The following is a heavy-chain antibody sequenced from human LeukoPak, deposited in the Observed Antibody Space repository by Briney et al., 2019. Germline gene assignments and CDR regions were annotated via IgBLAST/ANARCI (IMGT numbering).Heavy chain of an antibody. CDR2: IKEDGSDK. Sequence: GGSLRLSCAASGFRFSISWMTWVPRAPGKGLEWVASIKEDGSDKYYVDSVKGRFTISRDNAKNSLYLQMNSLRAEDTAVYYCAKGLRSDPRDYWGQGTLVTVSS. D-gene: IGHD4-17*01. CDR3: AKGLRSDPRDY. J-gene: IGHJ4*02. V-gene: IGHV3-7*01. CDR1: GFRFSISW.